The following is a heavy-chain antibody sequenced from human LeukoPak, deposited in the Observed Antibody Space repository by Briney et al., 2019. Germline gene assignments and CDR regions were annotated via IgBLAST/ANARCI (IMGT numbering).Heavy chain of an antibody. J-gene: IGHJ6*03. CDR3: ARDGKGYSSSWYGDLDYYYMDV. V-gene: IGHV1-69*05. CDR1: GGTFSSYA. D-gene: IGHD6-13*01. Sequence: SVKVSCKASGGTFSSYAISWVRQAPGQGLEWMGGIIPIFGTANYAQKFQGRVTITTDESTSTAYMELSSLRSEDTAVYYCARDGKGYSSSWYGDLDYYYMDVWGKGTTVTVPS. CDR2: IIPIFGTA.